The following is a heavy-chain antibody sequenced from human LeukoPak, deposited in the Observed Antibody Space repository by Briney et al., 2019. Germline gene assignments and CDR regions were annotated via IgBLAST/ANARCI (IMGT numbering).Heavy chain of an antibody. V-gene: IGHV3-30-3*01. CDR2: ISYDGSNK. CDR1: GFTFSNYW. Sequence: GGSLRLSCAASGFTFSNYWMSWVRQAPGKGLEWVAVISYDGSNKYYADSVKGRFTISRDNSKNTLYLQMNSLRAEDTAVYYCARGYSSGWLDYWGQGTLVTVSS. CDR3: ARGYSSGWLDY. D-gene: IGHD6-19*01. J-gene: IGHJ4*02.